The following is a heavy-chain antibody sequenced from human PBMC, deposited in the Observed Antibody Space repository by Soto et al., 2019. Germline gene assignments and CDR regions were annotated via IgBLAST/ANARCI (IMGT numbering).Heavy chain of an antibody. J-gene: IGHJ5*02. CDR3: ARGGSGWFDP. Sequence: EVQLVESGGGLVKPGGSLRLSCAGSGFTFSSYSMNWVRQAPGKGLEWVSSISSGSSDKYYADSVKGRFTISRDNAKNSLYLQMNSLRAEDTAVYYRARGGSGWFDPWGQGILVTVSS. V-gene: IGHV3-21*01. D-gene: IGHD3-16*01. CDR2: ISSGSSDK. CDR1: GFTFSSYS.